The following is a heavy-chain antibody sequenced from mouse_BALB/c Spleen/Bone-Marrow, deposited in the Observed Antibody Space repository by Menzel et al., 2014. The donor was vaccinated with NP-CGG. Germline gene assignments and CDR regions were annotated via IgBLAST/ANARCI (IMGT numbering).Heavy chain of an antibody. V-gene: IGHV1S135*01. CDR3: ARNHFGSNSLGY. J-gene: IGHJ3*01. CDR2: IDPYYGGT. CDR1: GYSFTGYN. Sequence: EVKLVESGPELEKPGASVKISCKASGYSFTGYNMNWVKQSDGRSLEWIGNIDPYYGGTSYNQKFRSKATLTVDKSSSTAYMQLPSLTSEDSAVYYCARNHFGSNSLGYWGQGTLVTVSA. D-gene: IGHD1-1*01.